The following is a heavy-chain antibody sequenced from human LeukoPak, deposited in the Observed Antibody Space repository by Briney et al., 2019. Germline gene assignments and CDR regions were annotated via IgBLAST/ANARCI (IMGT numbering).Heavy chain of an antibody. CDR3: ARDAYTTTSNWLDP. V-gene: IGHV3-74*01. CDR2: ITGDGSDI. J-gene: IGHJ5*02. CDR1: GFTLNKYW. Sequence: GGSLRLSCEASGFTLNKYWMHWVRQAPGKGLFWVSRITGDGSDIAYADSVKGRFTVSRDDAKNILSLQMTSLRVEDTAIYYCARDAYTTTSNWLDPWGQGTLVTVSS. D-gene: IGHD4-17*01.